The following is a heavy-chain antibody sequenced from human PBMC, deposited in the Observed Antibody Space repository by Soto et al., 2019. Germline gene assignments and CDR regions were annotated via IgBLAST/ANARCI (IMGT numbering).Heavy chain of an antibody. V-gene: IGHV1-18*01. J-gene: IGHJ5*01. CDR3: ARGRYGDS. CDR2: ISAHNGNT. CDR1: GYGFTTYG. Sequence: QIHLVQSGAEVKKPGASVKVSCKGSGYGFTTYGITWVRQAPGQGLEWMAWISAHNGNTNYAQKLQGRVTVTRDTSTSTAYMERRSLRSDDTAVYYCARGRYGDSWGHGALVTGSS. D-gene: IGHD1-1*01.